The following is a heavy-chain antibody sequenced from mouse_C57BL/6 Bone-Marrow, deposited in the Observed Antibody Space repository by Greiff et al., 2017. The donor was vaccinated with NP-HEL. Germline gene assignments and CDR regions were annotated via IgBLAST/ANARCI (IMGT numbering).Heavy chain of an antibody. CDR1: GFTFSSYA. V-gene: IGHV5-4*01. J-gene: IGHJ3*01. CDR3: ARDYYGSSPPWFAY. Sequence: EVKLVESGGGLVKPGGSLKLSCAASGFTFSSYAMSWVRQTPEKRLEWVATISDGGSYTYYPDNVKGRFTISSDNAKNNRYLQMSHLKSEDTAMYYCARDYYGSSPPWFAYWGQGTLVTVSA. CDR2: ISDGGSYT. D-gene: IGHD1-1*01.